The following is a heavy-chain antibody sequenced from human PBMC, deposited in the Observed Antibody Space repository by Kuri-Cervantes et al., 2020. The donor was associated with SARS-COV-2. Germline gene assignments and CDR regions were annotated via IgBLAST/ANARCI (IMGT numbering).Heavy chain of an antibody. D-gene: IGHD5-18*01. Sequence: GGSLRLSCAASGFTFSNAWMSWVRQAPGKGLEWVSVIYSGGSTYYADSVKGRFTISRDNSKNTLYLQMNSLRAEDPAVYYCARDIAGYSYPAYYFDYWGQGTLVTVSS. CDR2: IYSGGST. J-gene: IGHJ4*02. CDR3: ARDIAGYSYPAYYFDY. V-gene: IGHV3-66*01. CDR1: GFTFSNAW.